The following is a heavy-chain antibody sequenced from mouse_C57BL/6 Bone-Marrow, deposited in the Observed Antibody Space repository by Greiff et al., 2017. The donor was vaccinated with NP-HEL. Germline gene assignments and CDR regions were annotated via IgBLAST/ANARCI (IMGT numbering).Heavy chain of an antibody. CDR3: ARSGNFDY. CDR2: IYPGGGYT. J-gene: IGHJ2*01. CDR1: GYTFTSYW. Sequence: QVQLQQPGAELVKPGASVKLSCKASGYTFTSYWMHWVKQRPGHGLEWIGDIYPGGGYTNYNEKFKGKATLTADKSSSTAYMQFSSLTSEDSAIYYCARSGNFDYWGQGTTLTVSS. D-gene: IGHD1-3*01. V-gene: IGHV1-63*01.